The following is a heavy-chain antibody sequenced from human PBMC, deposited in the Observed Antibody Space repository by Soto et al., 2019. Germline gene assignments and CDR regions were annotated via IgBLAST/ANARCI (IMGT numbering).Heavy chain of an antibody. CDR2: ISSATSI. J-gene: IGHJ4*02. CDR3: ARDPSLGTSPFDY. V-gene: IGHV3-48*01. CDR1: GFSFSRYS. Sequence: PWGSLRLSCAASGFSFSRYSMNWVRQAPGKGLEWLSYISSATSIFYADSVKGRFTISRDNAKNSLYLQMNSLTAEDTAVYYCARDPSLGTSPFDYWGQGTLVTVSS. D-gene: IGHD1-1*01.